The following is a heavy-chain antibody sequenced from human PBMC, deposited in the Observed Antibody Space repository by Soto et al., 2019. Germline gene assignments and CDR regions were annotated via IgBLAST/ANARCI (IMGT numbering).Heavy chain of an antibody. D-gene: IGHD3-22*01. Sequence: QVQLQESGPGLVKPSETLSLTCTVSGGSVSSGSYYWSWIRQPPGKGLEWIGYIYYSGSTIYNPSLKSRVNISVDTSKNQFSLKLSSVTAADTAVYYCARAYDSSGYYWGYFDYWGQGTLVTVSS. CDR3: ARAYDSSGYYWGYFDY. J-gene: IGHJ4*02. V-gene: IGHV4-61*01. CDR1: GGSVSSGSYY. CDR2: IYYSGST.